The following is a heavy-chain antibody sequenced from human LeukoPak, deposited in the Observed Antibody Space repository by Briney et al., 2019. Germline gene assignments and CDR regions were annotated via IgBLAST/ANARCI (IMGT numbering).Heavy chain of an antibody. D-gene: IGHD2-8*01. V-gene: IGHV3-7*01. Sequence: GGSLRLSCAASGFTFSSYWMSWVRQAPGKGLEWVANIKQDGSEKYYVDSVKGRLTISRNNAKNSLYLQMNSLRAEDTAVYYCARASAMLLGVYYYYMDVWGKGTTVTVSS. J-gene: IGHJ6*03. CDR1: GFTFSSYW. CDR3: ARASAMLLGVYYYYMDV. CDR2: IKQDGSEK.